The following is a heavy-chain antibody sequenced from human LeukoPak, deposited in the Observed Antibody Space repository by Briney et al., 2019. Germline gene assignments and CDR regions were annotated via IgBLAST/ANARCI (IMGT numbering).Heavy chain of an antibody. CDR2: ISAYNGNT. D-gene: IGHD1-26*01. V-gene: IGHV1-18*01. CDR1: GYTFTSYG. CDR3: ARDPGYSGSYYYFDY. Sequence: GESLQISCKGSGYTFTSYGISWVRQAPGQGLEWMGWISAYNGNTNYAQKLQGRVTMTTDTSTSTAYMELRSLRSDDTAVYYCARDPGYSGSYYYFDYWGQGTLVTVSS. J-gene: IGHJ4*02.